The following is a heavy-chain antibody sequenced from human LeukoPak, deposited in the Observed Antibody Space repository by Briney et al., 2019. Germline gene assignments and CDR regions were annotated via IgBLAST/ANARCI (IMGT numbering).Heavy chain of an antibody. D-gene: IGHD3-22*01. J-gene: IGHJ4*02. CDR2: IRGRGGST. V-gene: IGHV3-23*01. CDR3: AKSAYYDASGYYREYYFDY. CDR1: GFTFSSYN. Sequence: PGGSLRLSCAASGFTFSSYNMNWVRQAPGKGLEWVSSIRGRGGSTHYADSVKGRFTISRDKTKNTLYMQMNSLRAEDTAVYYCAKSAYYDASGYYREYYFDYWGQGTLVTVSS.